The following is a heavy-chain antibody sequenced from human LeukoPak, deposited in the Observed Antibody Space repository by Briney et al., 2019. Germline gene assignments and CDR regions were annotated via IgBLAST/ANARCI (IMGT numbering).Heavy chain of an antibody. V-gene: IGHV4-59*08. CDR3: ARMGLPYYYDSSGYHNWFDP. CDR1: GGSSSGYY. CDR2: IYYSGST. Sequence: SETLSLTCTVSGGSSSGYYWNWIRQPPGKGLEWIGSIYYSGSTNYNPSLKSRVTISVDTSKNQFSLKLSSVTAADTAVYYCARMGLPYYYDSSGYHNWFDPWGQGTLVTVSS. J-gene: IGHJ5*02. D-gene: IGHD3-22*01.